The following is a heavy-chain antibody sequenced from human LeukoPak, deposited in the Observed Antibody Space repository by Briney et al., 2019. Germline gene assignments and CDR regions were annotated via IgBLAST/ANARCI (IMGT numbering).Heavy chain of an antibody. J-gene: IGHJ6*03. V-gene: IGHV3-48*03. D-gene: IGHD2/OR15-2a*01. CDR2: ISSSGSTI. CDR3: ANGLIGGYYYMDV. Sequence: GGSLRLSCAASGFTFSSYEMNWVRQAPGKGLEWVSYISSSGSTIYYADSVKGRFTISRDNAKNSLYLQMNSLRAEDTAVYYCANGLIGGYYYMDVWGKGTTVTVSS. CDR1: GFTFSSYE.